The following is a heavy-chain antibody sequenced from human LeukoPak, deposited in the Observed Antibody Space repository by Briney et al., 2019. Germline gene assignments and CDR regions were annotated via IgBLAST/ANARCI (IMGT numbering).Heavy chain of an antibody. CDR1: GGSFSSSSYY. CDR2: IYYSGST. V-gene: IGHV4-39*01. Sequence: SETLSLTCAVYGGSFSSSSYYWGWIRQPPGKGLEWIGSIYYSGSTYYNPSLKSRVTISVDTSKNQFSLKLSSVTAADTAVYYCARQHRTWFDPWGQGTLVTVSS. J-gene: IGHJ5*02. CDR3: ARQHRTWFDP.